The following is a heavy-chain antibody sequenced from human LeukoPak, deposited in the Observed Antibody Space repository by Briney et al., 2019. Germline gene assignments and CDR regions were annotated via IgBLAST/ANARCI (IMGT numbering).Heavy chain of an antibody. D-gene: IGHD2-2*01. V-gene: IGHV3-53*01. CDR1: GFTVSTYY. CDR2: IYSGGST. CDR3: ARGLGYCTSTTCLLPFDY. Sequence: GGSLRLSCAASGFTVSTYYMTWVRQAPGKGLECVSVIYSGGSTYYADSVKGRFTVSRDNSRNTLYLQMNSLRAEDTAMYYCARGLGYCTSTTCLLPFDYWGQGTLVTVSS. J-gene: IGHJ4*02.